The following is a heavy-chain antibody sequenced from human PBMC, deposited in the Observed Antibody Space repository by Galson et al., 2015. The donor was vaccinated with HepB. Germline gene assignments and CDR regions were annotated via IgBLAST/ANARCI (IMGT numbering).Heavy chain of an antibody. D-gene: IGHD3-3*01. V-gene: IGHV3-23*01. CDR1: GFTVSSNY. J-gene: IGHJ4*02. CDR3: AKDPGDFWSATRDY. Sequence: SLRLSCAASGFTVSSNYMSWVRQAPGKGLEWVSAISGSGGSTYYADSVKGRFTISRDNSKNTLYLQMNSLRAEDTAVYYCAKDPGDFWSATRDYWGQGTLVTVSS. CDR2: ISGSGGST.